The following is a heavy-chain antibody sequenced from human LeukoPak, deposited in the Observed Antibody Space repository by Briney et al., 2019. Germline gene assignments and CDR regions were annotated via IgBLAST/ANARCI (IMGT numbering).Heavy chain of an antibody. CDR1: GFPFTDYF. D-gene: IGHD2-21*02. Sequence: GGSLRLSCAASGFPFTDYFLGWIRQAPGKGLDWVSHISRQGDTIEYADSVKGRFTISRDNAKNSLYLQMNLLRVEDTAVYFCARVRRGGDSRYFDYWGQGALVTVSS. J-gene: IGHJ4*02. V-gene: IGHV3-11*01. CDR2: ISRQGDTI. CDR3: ARVRRGGDSRYFDY.